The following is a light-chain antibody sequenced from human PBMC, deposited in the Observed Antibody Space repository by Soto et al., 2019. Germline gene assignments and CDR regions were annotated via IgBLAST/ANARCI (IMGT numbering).Light chain of an antibody. CDR3: QQSYSTVIFT. V-gene: IGKV1-39*01. J-gene: IGKJ2*01. CDR2: GAS. Sequence: DIPMTQSPASLSASVGDRVTISCRASQKIGEYLHWYQQKPGKAPKLLIYGASSLYSGVPSRFSGGGSRTDFTLTNSNLQPEDFATYYCQQSYSTVIFTFGQGTKLEIK. CDR1: QKIGEY.